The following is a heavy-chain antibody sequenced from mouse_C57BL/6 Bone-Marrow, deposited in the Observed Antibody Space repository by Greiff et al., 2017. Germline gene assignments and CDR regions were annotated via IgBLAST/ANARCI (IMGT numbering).Heavy chain of an antibody. D-gene: IGHD1-1*01. CDR3: APYGSHYAMDY. CDR2: IYPRSGNT. CDR1: GYTFTSYG. V-gene: IGHV1-81*01. Sequence: QVQLQQSGAELARPGASVKLSCKASGYTFTSYGISWVKQRTGQGLEWIGEIYPRSGNTYYNEKFKGKATLTADKSSSTAYMELRSLTSEDSAVYFCAPYGSHYAMDYWGQGTSVTVSS. J-gene: IGHJ4*01.